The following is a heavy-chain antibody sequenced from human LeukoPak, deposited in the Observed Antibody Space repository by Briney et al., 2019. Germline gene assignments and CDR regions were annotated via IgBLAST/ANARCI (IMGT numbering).Heavy chain of an antibody. D-gene: IGHD3-10*01. CDR3: ARDSGYRAYWYFDL. V-gene: IGHV4-31*03. Sequence: SETLSLTCTVSGGSISSGGYYWSWIRQHPGKGLEWIGYIYYSGSTYYNPSLKSRVTISVDTSKNQFSLKLNSVTAADTAVYYCARDSGYRAYWYFDLWGRGTLVTVSS. CDR2: IYYSGST. CDR1: GGSISSGGYY. J-gene: IGHJ2*01.